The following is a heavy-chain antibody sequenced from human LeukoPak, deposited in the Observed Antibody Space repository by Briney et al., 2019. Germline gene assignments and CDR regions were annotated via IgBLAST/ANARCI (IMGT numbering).Heavy chain of an antibody. D-gene: IGHD3-9*01. V-gene: IGHV3-21*01. Sequence: PGGSLRLSCAASGFTFSSYSINWFRQAPGKGLEWVSSISSSSSYIYYADSVKGRFTISRDNAKNSLYLQMNSLRAEDTAVYYCARGRDDILTGYGFDPWGQGTLVTVSS. CDR2: ISSSSSYI. CDR3: ARGRDDILTGYGFDP. J-gene: IGHJ5*02. CDR1: GFTFSSYS.